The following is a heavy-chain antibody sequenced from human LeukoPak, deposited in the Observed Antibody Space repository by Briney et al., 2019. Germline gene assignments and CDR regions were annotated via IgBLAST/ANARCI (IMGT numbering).Heavy chain of an antibody. CDR2: INTNTGNP. D-gene: IGHD3-9*01. V-gene: IGHV7-4-1*02. J-gene: IGHJ5*02. CDR1: GYTFTSYG. Sequence: ASVKVSCKASGYTFTSYGISWVRQAPGQGLEWMGWINTNTGNPTYAQGFTGRFVFSLDTSVSTAYLQISSLKAEDTAVYYCARGVRVLRYFDWRQGFDPWGQGTLVTVSS. CDR3: ARGVRVLRYFDWRQGFDP.